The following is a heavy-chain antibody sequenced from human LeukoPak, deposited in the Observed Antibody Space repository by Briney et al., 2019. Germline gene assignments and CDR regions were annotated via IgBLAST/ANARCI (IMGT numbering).Heavy chain of an antibody. V-gene: IGHV3-30*01. Sequence: GGSLRLYCAASGFTFSSYAMLWLRQAPGKGLEWVAVIPYDGSTKYYADSVKGRFTISRDNSKNTVYLQMNSLRPEDTAVYYCARDGYGSSSPDDYWGQGTLVTVSS. CDR2: IPYDGSTK. CDR3: ARDGYGSSSPDDY. CDR1: GFTFSSYA. J-gene: IGHJ4*02. D-gene: IGHD6-6*01.